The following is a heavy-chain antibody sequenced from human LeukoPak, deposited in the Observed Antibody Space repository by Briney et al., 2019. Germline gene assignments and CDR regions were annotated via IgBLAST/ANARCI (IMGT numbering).Heavy chain of an antibody. CDR2: IYTSGST. V-gene: IGHV4-4*09. CDR1: GGSISSYY. J-gene: IGHJ3*02. CDR3: ARGYYYDSSGYYRNRAFDI. Sequence: PSETLSLTCTVSGGSISSYYWSWIRRPPGKGLEWIGYIYTSGSTNYNPSLKSRVTISVDTSKNQFSLKLSSVTAADTAVYYCARGYYYDSSGYYRNRAFDIWGQGTMVTVSS. D-gene: IGHD3-22*01.